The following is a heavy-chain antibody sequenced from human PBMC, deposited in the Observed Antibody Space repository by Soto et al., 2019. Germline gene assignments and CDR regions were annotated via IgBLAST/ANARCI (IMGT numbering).Heavy chain of an antibody. CDR3: ARELNYDSSAKGWFDP. Sequence: TLSLTCAVYGGSFSGYYWSWIRQPPGKGLEWIGEINHSGSTNYNPSLKSRVTISVDTSKNQFSLKLSSVTAADTAVYYCARELNYDSSAKGWFDPWGQGTLVTVSS. V-gene: IGHV4-34*01. CDR2: INHSGST. D-gene: IGHD3-22*01. CDR1: GGSFSGYY. J-gene: IGHJ5*02.